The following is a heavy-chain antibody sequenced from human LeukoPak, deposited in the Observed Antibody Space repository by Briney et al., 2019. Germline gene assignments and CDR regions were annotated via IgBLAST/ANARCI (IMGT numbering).Heavy chain of an antibody. CDR1: GGSFSGYY. V-gene: IGHV4-34*01. CDR3: ARGRRDGYRYYYYGMDV. D-gene: IGHD5-24*01. Sequence: SETLSLTCAVYGGSFSGYYWSWIRQPPGKGLEWIGEISHSGSTNYNPSLKSRVTISVDTSKNQFSLKLSSVTAADTAVYYCARGRRDGYRYYYYGMDVWGQGTTVTVSS. J-gene: IGHJ6*02. CDR2: ISHSGST.